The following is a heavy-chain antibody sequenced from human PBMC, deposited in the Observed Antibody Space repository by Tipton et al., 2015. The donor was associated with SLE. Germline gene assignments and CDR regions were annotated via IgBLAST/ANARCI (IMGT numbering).Heavy chain of an antibody. CDR1: GGYFTDYF. J-gene: IGHJ6*03. D-gene: IGHD1-26*01. V-gene: IGHV4-34*01. CDR3: VRARREAWPPLYYMDV. CDR2: IKHTGTT. Sequence: TLSLTCTVSGGYFTDYFWTWIRQSPGRGVEWIGEIKHTGTTFYNPSLKSRVTISTDTSKTQFSLKMGSVTAADTAVYYCVRARREAWPPLYYMDVWGKGTAVTVSS.